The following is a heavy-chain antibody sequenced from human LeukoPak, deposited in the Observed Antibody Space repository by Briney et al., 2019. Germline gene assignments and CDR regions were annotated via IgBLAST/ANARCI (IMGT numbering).Heavy chain of an antibody. J-gene: IGHJ4*02. Sequence: GGSLRLSCAASGFTFSSCGMHWVRQAPGKGLEWVAVISYDGSNKYYADSVKGRFTISRDNSKNTLYLQMNSLRAEDTAVYYCAKLSPGRGDQGVDYWGQGTLVTVSS. CDR1: GFTFSSCG. D-gene: IGHD2-21*02. CDR3: AKLSPGRGDQGVDY. V-gene: IGHV3-30*18. CDR2: ISYDGSNK.